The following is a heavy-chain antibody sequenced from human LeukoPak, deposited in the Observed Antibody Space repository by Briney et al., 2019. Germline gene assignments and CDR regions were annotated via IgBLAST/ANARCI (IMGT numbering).Heavy chain of an antibody. CDR3: ARDELYSSSWSPFDY. Sequence: PSETLSLTCTVSGGSISSGGYYWSWIRQPAGKGLEWIGRIYTSGDTNYNPSLKSRVTISVDTSKNQFSLKLSSVTAADTAVYYCARDELYSSSWSPFDYWGQGTLVTVSS. V-gene: IGHV4-61*02. CDR2: IYTSGDT. D-gene: IGHD6-13*01. CDR1: GGSISSGGYY. J-gene: IGHJ4*02.